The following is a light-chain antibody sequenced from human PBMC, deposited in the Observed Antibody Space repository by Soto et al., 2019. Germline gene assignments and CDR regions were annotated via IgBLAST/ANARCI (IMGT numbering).Light chain of an antibody. CDR1: NSDVGGYNY. Sequence: QPVLTQPASVSGSPGQSITISCTGTNSDVGGYNYVSWYQQHPGKAPKLMIYDVSNWPSGVSNRFSGSKSGNTASLTISGLQAEDEADYYCSSYTNSSPYVVFGGGTKVTVL. CDR3: SSYTNSSPYVV. CDR2: DVS. V-gene: IGLV2-14*01. J-gene: IGLJ2*01.